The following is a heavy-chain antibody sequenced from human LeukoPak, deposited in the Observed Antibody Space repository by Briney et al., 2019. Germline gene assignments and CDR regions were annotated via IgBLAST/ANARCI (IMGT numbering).Heavy chain of an antibody. D-gene: IGHD1-1*01. Sequence: GRPLRLSCAASGFTFSSYAMSWVRQAPGKGLEWVSAISGSGGSTYYADSVKGRFTISRDNSKNTLYLQMNSLRSEDTAVYYCARTKWGSPSRYYFDYWGQGTLVTVSS. V-gene: IGHV3-23*01. CDR2: ISGSGGST. J-gene: IGHJ4*02. CDR1: GFTFSSYA. CDR3: ARTKWGSPSRYYFDY.